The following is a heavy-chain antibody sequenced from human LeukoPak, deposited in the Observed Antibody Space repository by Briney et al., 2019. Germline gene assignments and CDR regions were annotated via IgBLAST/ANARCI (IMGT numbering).Heavy chain of an antibody. CDR1: GDSVSSNNAA. D-gene: IGHD3-10*01. Sequence: SQTLSLTCAISGDSVSSNNAAWNWTRQSPWSGLEWLVRTFYRSQWYNDYAVSMRSRLTINPDTSKNQFYLQLNSVTPEDTAVYYCARERTLARGARNDFDYWGQGTLVTVSS. J-gene: IGHJ4*02. CDR2: TFYRSQWYN. V-gene: IGHV6-1*01. CDR3: ARERTLARGARNDFDY.